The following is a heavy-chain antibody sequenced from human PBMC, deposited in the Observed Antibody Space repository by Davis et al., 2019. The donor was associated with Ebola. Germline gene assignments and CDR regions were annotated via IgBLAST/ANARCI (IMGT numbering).Heavy chain of an antibody. CDR1: GFTFSSYA. Sequence: GGSLRLSCAASGFTFSSYAMHWVRQAPGKGLEWVAVISYDGSNKYYADSVKGRFTISRDNSKNTLYLQMNSLRAEDTAVYYCARGESYSSSFDYWGQGTLVTVSS. J-gene: IGHJ4*02. V-gene: IGHV3-30*04. CDR2: ISYDGSNK. D-gene: IGHD6-6*01. CDR3: ARGESYSSSFDY.